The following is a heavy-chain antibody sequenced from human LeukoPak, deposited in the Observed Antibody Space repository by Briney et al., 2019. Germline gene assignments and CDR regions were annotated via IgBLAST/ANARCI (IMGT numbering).Heavy chain of an antibody. CDR1: GGSFSGYY. J-gene: IGHJ4*02. D-gene: IGHD3-22*01. V-gene: IGHV4-34*01. CDR3: ARRYSSGYYPQ. CDR2: INHSGST. Sequence: PSETLSLTCAVYGGSFSGYYWSWIRQPPGKGLEWIGEINHSGSTNYNPSLKSRVTISVDTSKNQFSLKLSSVTAADTAVYYCARRYSSGYYPQWGQGTLVTVSS.